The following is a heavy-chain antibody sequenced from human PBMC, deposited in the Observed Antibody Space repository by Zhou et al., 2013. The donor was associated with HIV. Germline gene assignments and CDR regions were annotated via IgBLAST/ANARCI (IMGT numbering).Heavy chain of an antibody. Sequence: QVQLVQSGAEVKRPGASVKVSCKASGYTFTDYYIHWVRQAPGQGLEWMGWINPNSGGTNYAQKFQGRVTMTRDTSISTAYMELRRLTSDDTAVYFCARSGYGRPADYWGQGTLVTVSS. J-gene: IGHJ4*02. D-gene: IGHD2-15*01. CDR2: INPNSGGT. CDR3: ARSGYGRPADY. V-gene: IGHV1-2*02. CDR1: GYTFTDYY.